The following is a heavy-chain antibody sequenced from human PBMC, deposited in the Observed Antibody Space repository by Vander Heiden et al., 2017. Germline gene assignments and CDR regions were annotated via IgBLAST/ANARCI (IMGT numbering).Heavy chain of an antibody. D-gene: IGHD3-10*01. CDR2: IFYAGNT. Sequence: QLQLQASGPGLVRPSEPMSPPCSVPRGSVRSSAYFWAWIRQPPGKGLEWIASIFYAGNTFYNPSLKSRVSISVDMPSDQFSLKLTSVIASDTAVYYCARHDSGLWYFDLWGRGTLVTVSS. J-gene: IGHJ2*01. CDR1: RGSVRSSAYF. V-gene: IGHV4-39*01. CDR3: ARHDSGLWYFDL.